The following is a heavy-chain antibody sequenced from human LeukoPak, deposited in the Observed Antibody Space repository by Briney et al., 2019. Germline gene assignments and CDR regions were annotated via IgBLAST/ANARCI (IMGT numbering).Heavy chain of an antibody. CDR1: GFTFSSYE. CDR3: AREVRMVRGVYFDY. J-gene: IGHJ4*02. V-gene: IGHV3-48*03. Sequence: GGSLRLSCAASGFTFSSYEMNWVRQAPGKGLEWVSYISASGSTKYYADSVKGRFTISRDNAKNSLYLQMNSLRAEDTAVYYCAREVRMVRGVYFDYWGRGTLVIVSS. D-gene: IGHD3-10*01. CDR2: ISASGSTK.